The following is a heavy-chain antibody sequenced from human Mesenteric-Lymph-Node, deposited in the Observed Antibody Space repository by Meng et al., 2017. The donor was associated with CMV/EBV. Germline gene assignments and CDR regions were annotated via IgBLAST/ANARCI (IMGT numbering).Heavy chain of an antibody. CDR2: IRFDGSHK. CDR3: ARYNPMGF. V-gene: IGHV3-30*02. CDR1: GFTFSNYG. Sequence: GESLKISCAASGFTFSNYGMHWVRQAPGKGLEWVAFIRFDGSHKYYADSVQGRFTISRDNAKNTLYLQMNSLRAEDTAVYYCARYNPMGFWGQGTLVTVSS. D-gene: IGHD1-14*01. J-gene: IGHJ4*02.